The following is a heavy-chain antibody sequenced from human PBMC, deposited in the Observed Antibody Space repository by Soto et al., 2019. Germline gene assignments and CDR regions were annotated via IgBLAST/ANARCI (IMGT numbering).Heavy chain of an antibody. D-gene: IGHD3-3*01. CDR1: GFTFSSYA. CDR2: ISGSGGST. V-gene: IGHV3-23*01. Sequence: GGSLRLSCAASGFTFSSYAMSWVRQAPGKGLEWVSAISGSGGSTYYADSVKGRFTISRDNSKNTLYLQMNSLRAEDTAVYYCAKDGQYYDFWSGYRNYYYYGMDVGGQGTTDTVSS. J-gene: IGHJ6*01. CDR3: AKDGQYYDFWSGYRNYYYYGMDV.